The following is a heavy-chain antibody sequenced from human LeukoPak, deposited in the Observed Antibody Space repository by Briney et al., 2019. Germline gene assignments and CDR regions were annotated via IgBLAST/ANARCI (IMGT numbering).Heavy chain of an antibody. Sequence: GGSLRLSCAASGFTFSSYAMHWVRQAPGKGLEWVAVISYDGSNKYYADSVKGRFTISRDNSKNTLYLQMNSLRAEDTAVYYCARERLVGATTGYFDLWGRGTLVTVSS. J-gene: IGHJ2*01. CDR1: GFTFSSYA. V-gene: IGHV3-30*14. CDR2: ISYDGSNK. CDR3: ARERLVGATTGYFDL. D-gene: IGHD1-26*01.